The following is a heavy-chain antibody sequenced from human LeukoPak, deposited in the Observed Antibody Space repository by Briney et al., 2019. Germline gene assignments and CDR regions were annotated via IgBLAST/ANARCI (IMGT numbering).Heavy chain of an antibody. CDR1: GFTFDDYA. CDR3: AKDALGADAFDI. Sequence: GRSLRLSCAASGFTFDDYAMHWVRQAPGKGLEGVSGISWNSGSIGYADSVKGRFTISRDNAKNSLYLQMNSLRAEDTALYYCAKDALGADAFDIWGQGTMVTVSS. CDR2: ISWNSGSI. V-gene: IGHV3-9*01. D-gene: IGHD3-16*01. J-gene: IGHJ3*02.